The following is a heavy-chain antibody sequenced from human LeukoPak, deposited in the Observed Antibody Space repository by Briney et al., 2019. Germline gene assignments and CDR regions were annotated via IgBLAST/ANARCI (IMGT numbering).Heavy chain of an antibody. CDR3: AREKLWYCYGPFDY. CDR1: GYTFTGYY. V-gene: IGHV1-2*04. CDR2: INPNSGGT. J-gene: IGHJ4*02. Sequence: GASVKVSCKASGYTFTGYYMHWVRQAPGQGLEWMGWINPNSGGTNYAQKFQGWVTMTRDTSISTAYMELSRLRSDDTAVYYCAREKLWYCYGPFDYWGQGTLVTVSS. D-gene: IGHD5-18*01.